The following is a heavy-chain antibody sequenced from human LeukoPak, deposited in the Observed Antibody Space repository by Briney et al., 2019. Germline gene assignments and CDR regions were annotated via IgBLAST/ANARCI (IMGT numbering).Heavy chain of an antibody. J-gene: IGHJ4*02. CDR3: TRLLAGTTWVFDY. V-gene: IGHV3-73*01. Sequence: GGSLRLSCAASGFTFSGSAMHWVRQASGKGLEWVGRIRSRADSYATAYAASVKGRCTISRDDSKNTTYLQMNSLKTEDTAVYYCTRLLAGTTWVFDYWGQGTLVTVSS. CDR2: IRSRADSYAT. CDR1: GFTFSGSA. D-gene: IGHD1-7*01.